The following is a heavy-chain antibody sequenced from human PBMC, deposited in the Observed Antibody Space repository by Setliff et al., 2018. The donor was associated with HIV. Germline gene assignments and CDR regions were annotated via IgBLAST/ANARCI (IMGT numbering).Heavy chain of an antibody. CDR3: ASRGIVEVTISMPDEYFVH. D-gene: IGHD2-15*01. J-gene: IGHJ1*01. Sequence: SETLSLTCTVSGGSISTGGYYWSWIRQHPGKGLEWIGYIYNSGGTYYNPSLKSRITMSIDTSKNQFSLKLNSVTAADTAVYYCASRGIVEVTISMPDEYFVHWGHGTLVTVSS. CDR1: GGSISTGGYY. V-gene: IGHV4-31*03. CDR2: IYNSGGT.